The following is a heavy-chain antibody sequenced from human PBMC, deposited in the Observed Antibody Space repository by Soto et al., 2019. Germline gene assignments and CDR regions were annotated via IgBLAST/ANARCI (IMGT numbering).Heavy chain of an antibody. V-gene: IGHV3-21*04. J-gene: IGHJ4*02. CDR3: EREDYAGASPRFDY. D-gene: IGHD4-17*01. CDR1: GFIFSSYS. CDR2: ISSSSSNI. Sequence: GGSLRLFCAASGFIFSSYSMAWVRQAPGKGLEWVCSISSSSSNIEYADSAKGRFSVSRDNANNSLFLQINSLRAEDTAIYYCEREDYAGASPRFDYWGLGALVTVSS.